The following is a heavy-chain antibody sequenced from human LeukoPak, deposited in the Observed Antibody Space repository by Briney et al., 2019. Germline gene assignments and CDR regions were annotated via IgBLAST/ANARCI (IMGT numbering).Heavy chain of an antibody. CDR1: GFTFSSYS. CDR3: AREVATQGDY. CDR2: ISYDGSNK. Sequence: PGGSLRLSCAASGFTFSSYSMNWVRQAPGKGLEWVAVISYDGSNKYYADSVKGRFTISRDNSKNTLYLQMNSLRAEDTAVYYCAREVATQGDYWGQGTLVTVSS. J-gene: IGHJ4*02. D-gene: IGHD5-12*01. V-gene: IGHV3-30*03.